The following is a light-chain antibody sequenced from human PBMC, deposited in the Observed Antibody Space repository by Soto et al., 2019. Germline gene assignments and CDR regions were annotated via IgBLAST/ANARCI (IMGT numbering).Light chain of an antibody. CDR2: SAS. Sequence: DIQMTQSPSTLSASVGDRVTITVRASQTISSWLAWYQQKPGKAPKYLIQSASSLQSGVPSTFSGSGSGTDFTLTINSLHPEDFATYYCLQVYNFPRTFGQGTKVDIK. CDR1: QTISSW. V-gene: IGKV1-12*01. J-gene: IGKJ1*01. CDR3: LQVYNFPRT.